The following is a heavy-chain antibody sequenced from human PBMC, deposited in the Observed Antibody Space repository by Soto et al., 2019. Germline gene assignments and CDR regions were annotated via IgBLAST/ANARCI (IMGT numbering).Heavy chain of an antibody. CDR1: GFTVSNNY. D-gene: IGHD6-25*01. CDR3: ATQRGGGGY. Sequence: EVQLVESGGGLIQPGGSLRLSCAVSGFTVSNNYMSWVRQAPGKGLEGVSVIYSGGYTAYGDSVKGRFTISRDNSKNTLYLQINGQGANGPAFYYWATQRGGGGYWGQGTLVTVSS. J-gene: IGHJ4*02. V-gene: IGHV3-53*01. CDR2: IYSGGYT.